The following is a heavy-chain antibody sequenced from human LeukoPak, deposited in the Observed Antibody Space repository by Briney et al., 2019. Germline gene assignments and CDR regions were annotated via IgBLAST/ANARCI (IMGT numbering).Heavy chain of an antibody. J-gene: IGHJ3*02. CDR3: ARDLYYDSGDAFDI. D-gene: IGHD3-22*01. CDR2: TYYRSKWYN. CDR1: GDSVSSNSAA. Sequence: SQTLSLTCAISGDSVSSNSAAWNWIRQSPSRGLEWLARTYYRSKWYNDYAVSVKSPITINPNTSNNQFSLQLNSVTPEDTAVYYCARDLYYDSGDAFDIWGQGTMVTVSS. V-gene: IGHV6-1*01.